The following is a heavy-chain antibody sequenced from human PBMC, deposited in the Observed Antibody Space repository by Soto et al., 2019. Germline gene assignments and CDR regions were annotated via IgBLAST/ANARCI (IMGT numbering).Heavy chain of an antibody. CDR1: GDLFNNYA. CDR2: ISPLFSTT. V-gene: IGHV1-69*01. D-gene: IGHD6-13*01. CDR3: AASSSLAAAGYFKF. Sequence: QVQLVQYGAEVKEPGSSVKVSCKATGDLFNNYAFNWVRQAPGQGLEWMGRISPLFSTTNYEQKFQGRVTIGADELTTIVYLEVSNLESEDTAMYDCAASSSLAAAGYFKFWGQGTLVTVSP. J-gene: IGHJ4*02.